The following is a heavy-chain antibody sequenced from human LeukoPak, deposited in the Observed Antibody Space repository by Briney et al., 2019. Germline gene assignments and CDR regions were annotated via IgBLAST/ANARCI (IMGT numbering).Heavy chain of an antibody. J-gene: IGHJ4*02. Sequence: SETLSLTCSVFGYSISSAYSWGWIRQPPGQGLEWIGRLYHGGSTYYNPSLKSRVTTSVDTSNNQVSLRLTSVTAADTAAYYCARGVGYDDTTGTYYGFFDYWGQGTLAIVSS. CDR3: ARGVGYDDTTGTYYGFFDY. D-gene: IGHD4-17*01. CDR2: LYHGGST. V-gene: IGHV4-38-2*02. CDR1: GYSISSAYS.